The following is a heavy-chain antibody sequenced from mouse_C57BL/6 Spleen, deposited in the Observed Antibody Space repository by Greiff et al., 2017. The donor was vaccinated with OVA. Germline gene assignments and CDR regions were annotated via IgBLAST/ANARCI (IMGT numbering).Heavy chain of an antibody. CDR3: AEGYYDYDGRDGYAMDY. CDR1: GYTFTSYW. V-gene: IGHV1-64*01. CDR2: IHPNSGST. D-gene: IGHD2-4*01. Sequence: VQLQQPGAELVKPGASVKLSCKASGYTFTSYWMHWVKQRPGQGLEWIGMIHPNSGSTNYNEKFKSKATLTVDKSSSTAYMQLSSLTSEDSAVYYCAEGYYDYDGRDGYAMDYWGQGTSVTVSS. J-gene: IGHJ4*01.